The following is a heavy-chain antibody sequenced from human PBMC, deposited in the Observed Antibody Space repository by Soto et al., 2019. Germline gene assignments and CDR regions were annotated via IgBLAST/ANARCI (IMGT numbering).Heavy chain of an antibody. J-gene: IGHJ5*02. D-gene: IGHD4-17*01. CDR2: INPSGGST. V-gene: IGHV1-46*01. Sequence: ASVKVSCKASGYTFTSYYMHWVRQAPGQGLEWMGIINPSGGSTSYAQKFQGRVTMTRDTSTSTVYMELSSLRSEDTAVYYCARDLGHDYGDYRGSNWFDPWGQGTLVTVSS. CDR1: GYTFTSYY. CDR3: ARDLGHDYGDYRGSNWFDP.